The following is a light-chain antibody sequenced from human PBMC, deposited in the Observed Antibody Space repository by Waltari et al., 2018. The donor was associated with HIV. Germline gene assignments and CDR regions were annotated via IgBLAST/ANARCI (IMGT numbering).Light chain of an antibody. V-gene: IGLV2-23*02. CDR2: EVT. Sequence: QSALTQPASVSGSTGQSITISCNGTSSNVWSDELVSWYQQHPGEAPKLIIYEVTKRPSGVSNRFSGSKSGNTASLTISGLQAEDEADYYCCSCPRSGIRYVFGTGTKVTVL. J-gene: IGLJ1*01. CDR1: SSNVWSDEL. CDR3: CSCPRSGIRYV.